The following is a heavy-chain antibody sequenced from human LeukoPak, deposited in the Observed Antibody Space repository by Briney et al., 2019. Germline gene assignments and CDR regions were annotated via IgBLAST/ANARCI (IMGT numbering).Heavy chain of an antibody. CDR3: ARARGLSAAMGPVDAFDI. CDR2: INPSGGST. D-gene: IGHD5-18*01. Sequence: GASVKVSCKASGYTFTSYYMHWVRQAPGQGLEWMGIINPSGGSTSYAQKFQGRVTMTRDTSTSTVHMELSSLRSEDTAVYYCARARGLSAAMGPVDAFDIWGQGTMVTVSS. J-gene: IGHJ3*02. V-gene: IGHV1-46*01. CDR1: GYTFTSYY.